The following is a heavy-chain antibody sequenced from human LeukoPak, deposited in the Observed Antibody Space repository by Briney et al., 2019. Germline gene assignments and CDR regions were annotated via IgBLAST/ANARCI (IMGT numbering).Heavy chain of an antibody. CDR1: GFTFSSYS. CDR3: ARASGDIVETATMGSY. CDR2: ISSSSSSI. V-gene: IGHV3-21*01. J-gene: IGHJ4*02. D-gene: IGHD5-18*01. Sequence: GGSLRLFCAASGFTFSSYSMNWVRQAPGKGLEWVSSISSSSSSIYYADSVTGRFPISRDNAKNSLSLQMNSLRAEDTAVYYCARASGDIVETATMGSYWGQGTLVTVSS.